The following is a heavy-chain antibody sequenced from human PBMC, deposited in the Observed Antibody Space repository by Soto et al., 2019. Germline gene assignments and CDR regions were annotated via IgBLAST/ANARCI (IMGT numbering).Heavy chain of an antibody. CDR3: AKDSRVTDPNWFDX. CDR2: IGGSGDTT. D-gene: IGHD2-21*02. CDR1: GFTFNSYA. Sequence: PGGSLRLSCAASGFTFNSYAMNWVRQAPGEGLEWVAFIGGSGDTTKYEESVRGRFTISRDNSKKRVFLQMSNLRADETALCYCAKDSRVTDPNWFDXWGQGALVTVSX. V-gene: IGHV3-23*01. J-gene: IGHJ5*02.